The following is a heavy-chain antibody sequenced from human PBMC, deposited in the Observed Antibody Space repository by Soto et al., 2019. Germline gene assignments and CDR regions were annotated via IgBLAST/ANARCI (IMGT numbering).Heavy chain of an antibody. V-gene: IGHV4-61*01. J-gene: IGHJ4*02. D-gene: IGHD4-17*01. CDR1: GGSVSNKTYY. CDR3: ARTTAVPNTLRSRYFFDY. CDR2: VYYSGTT. Sequence: SETLSLTCSVSGGSVSNKTYYWSWIRQPPGKRLEWIGYVYYSGTTNYNPSLKSRVTISVDLSKNQFSPRLSSVTTADTALYYCARTTAVPNTLRSRYFFDYWGQGTLVTVSS.